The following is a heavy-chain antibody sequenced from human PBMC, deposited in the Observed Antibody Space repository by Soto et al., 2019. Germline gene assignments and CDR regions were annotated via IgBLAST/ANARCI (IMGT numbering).Heavy chain of an antibody. J-gene: IGHJ4*02. Sequence: GAAVKVSCKASGYTFTIYHMHWVRQAPGQGLEWMGWINAGNGDTKYSQKFQGRVTITRDTSASTAYMELSSLRSEDTAVYYCARDWTHYDSSGPGDYWGQGTLVTVSS. CDR3: ARDWTHYDSSGPGDY. CDR1: GYTFTIYH. D-gene: IGHD3-22*01. CDR2: INAGNGDT. V-gene: IGHV1-3*01.